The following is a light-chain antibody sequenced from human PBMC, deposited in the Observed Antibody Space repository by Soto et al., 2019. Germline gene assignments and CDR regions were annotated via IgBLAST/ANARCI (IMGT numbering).Light chain of an antibody. Sequence: QSVRTQPASVSGSPGQSIAIFCTGTSSDVGGYTYVSWYQQHPGKAPKLIIYDVSNRPSGVSNRFSGSKSGNTASLTISGLQAEDEADYYCSSYTTSSTLHVFGSVTKVTVL. J-gene: IGLJ1*01. CDR2: DVS. V-gene: IGLV2-14*03. CDR3: SSYTTSSTLHV. CDR1: SSDVGGYTY.